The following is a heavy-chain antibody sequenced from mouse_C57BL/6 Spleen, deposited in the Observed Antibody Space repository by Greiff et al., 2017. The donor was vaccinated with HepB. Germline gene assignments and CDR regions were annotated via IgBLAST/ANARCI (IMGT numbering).Heavy chain of an antibody. D-gene: IGHD1-1*01. CDR2: FYPGSGSI. J-gene: IGHJ1*03. Sequence: QVQLQQSGAELVKPGASVKLSCKASGYTFTEYTIHWVKQRSGQGLEWIGWFYPGSGSIKYNEKFKDKATLTADKSSSTVYMELSRLTSEDSAVYFCARHEEPIYYGSSYGYFDVWGTGTTVTVSS. V-gene: IGHV1-62-2*01. CDR3: ARHEEPIYYGSSYGYFDV. CDR1: GYTFTEYT.